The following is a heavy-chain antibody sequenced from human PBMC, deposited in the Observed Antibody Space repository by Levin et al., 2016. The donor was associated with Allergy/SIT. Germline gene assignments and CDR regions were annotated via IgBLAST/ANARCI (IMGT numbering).Heavy chain of an antibody. J-gene: IGHJ4*02. V-gene: IGHV4-59*01. CDR1: GGSISSYY. CDR2: IYYSGST. D-gene: IGHD2-8*01. CDR3: ARAQMVYAYFDY. Sequence: SETLSLTCTVSGGSISSYYWSWIRQPPGKGLEWIGYIYYSGSTNYNPSLKSRVTISVDTSKNQFSLKLSSVTAADTAVYYCARAQMVYAYFDYWGQGTLVTVSS.